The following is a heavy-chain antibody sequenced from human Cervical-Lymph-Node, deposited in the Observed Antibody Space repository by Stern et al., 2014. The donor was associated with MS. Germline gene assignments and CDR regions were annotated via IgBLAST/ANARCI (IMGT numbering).Heavy chain of an antibody. CDR2: IWSDGSYQ. CDR3: ARASGTGGSRIEN. D-gene: IGHD7-27*01. CDR1: GFTFSSCA. Sequence: VQLVESGGGVVQPGRSLRLSCAASGFTFSSCAMHWVRQAPGKGLEWVAVIWSDGSYQYYGDAVKGRFTISRAKSKNTLYLQMNSLRAEDTAIYSCARASGTGGSRIENWGQGTLVTVSS. J-gene: IGHJ4*02. V-gene: IGHV3-33*01.